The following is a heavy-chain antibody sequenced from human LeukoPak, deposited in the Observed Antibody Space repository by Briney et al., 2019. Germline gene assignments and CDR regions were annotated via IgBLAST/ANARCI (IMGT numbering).Heavy chain of an antibody. CDR1: GGSISSGGYY. D-gene: IGHD2-15*01. V-gene: IGHV4-31*03. CDR3: ARGHRRGPSPDDAFDI. J-gene: IGHJ3*02. CDR2: IYYSGST. Sequence: SQTLSLTCTVSGGSISSGGYYWSWMRQHPGKGLEWIGYIYYSGSTYYNPSLKSRVTISVDTSKNQFSLKLSSVTAADTAVYYCARGHRRGPSPDDAFDIWGQGTMVTVSS.